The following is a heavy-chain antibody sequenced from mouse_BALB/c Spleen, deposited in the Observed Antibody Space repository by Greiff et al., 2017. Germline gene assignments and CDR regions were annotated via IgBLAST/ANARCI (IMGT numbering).Heavy chain of an antibody. Sequence: EVKLVESGGGLVKPGGSLKLSCAASGFAFSSYDMSWVRQTPEKRLEWVAYISSGGGSTYYPDTVKGRFTISRDNAKNTLYLQMSSLKSEDTAMYYCARHDYGRYYYAMDYWGQGTSVTVSS. D-gene: IGHD1-1*01. CDR3: ARHDYGRYYYAMDY. CDR1: GFAFSSYD. CDR2: ISSGGGST. V-gene: IGHV5-12-1*01. J-gene: IGHJ4*01.